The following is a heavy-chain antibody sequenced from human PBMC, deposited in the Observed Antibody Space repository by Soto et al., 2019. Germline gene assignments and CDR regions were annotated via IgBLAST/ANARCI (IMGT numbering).Heavy chain of an antibody. V-gene: IGHV1-18*04. D-gene: IGHD4-17*01. J-gene: IGHJ6*02. CDR3: ARGQWGSTVTTKGGGYYYYYGMDV. CDR2: VSAYNGNT. Sequence: ASGRGSCKASGYTFTSYGISWVRQAPGQGLEWMGWVSAYNGNTNYAQKLQGRVTMTTDTSTSTAYTELRSLRSHETAVSYCARGQWGSTVTTKGGGYYYYYGMDVWG. CDR1: GYTFTSYG.